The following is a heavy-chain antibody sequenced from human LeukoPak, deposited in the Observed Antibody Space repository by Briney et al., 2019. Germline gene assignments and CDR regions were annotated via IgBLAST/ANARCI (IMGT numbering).Heavy chain of an antibody. CDR2: TRNKANRYTT. CDR1: GFTFSDHY. J-gene: IGHJ4*02. D-gene: IGHD3-22*01. Sequence: GGSLRLSCAASGFTFSDHYMDWVRQAPGQGLEWVGRTRNKANRYTTEYAASVKGRFTISRDDSKNSLYLQMNSLKTEDTAVYYCVRVTTESSGYYFDYWGQGTLVTVSS. V-gene: IGHV3-72*01. CDR3: VRVTTESSGYYFDY.